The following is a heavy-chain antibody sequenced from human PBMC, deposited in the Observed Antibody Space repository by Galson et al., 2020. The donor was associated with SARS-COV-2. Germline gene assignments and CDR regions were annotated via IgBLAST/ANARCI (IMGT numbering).Heavy chain of an antibody. CDR2: IDPSDSYT. V-gene: IGHV5-10-1*01. D-gene: IGHD6-13*01. Sequence: KIGESLKISCKGSGYSFTSYWISWVRQMPGKGLEWMGRIDPSDSYTNYSPSFQGHVTISADKSISTAYLQWSSLKASDTAMYYCVAGRGPWSLDYWGQGTLVSVSS. J-gene: IGHJ4*02. CDR1: GYSFTSYW. CDR3: VAGRGPWSLDY.